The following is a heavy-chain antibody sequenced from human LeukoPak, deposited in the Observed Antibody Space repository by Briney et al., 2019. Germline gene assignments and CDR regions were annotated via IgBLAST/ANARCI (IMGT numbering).Heavy chain of an antibody. CDR2: ISWNSGSI. D-gene: IGHD6-13*01. CDR1: GFTFGDYA. J-gene: IGHJ4*02. CDR3: AKETATGHFDY. V-gene: IGHV3-9*03. Sequence: GGSLRLSCVASGFTFGDYAMHWVRLVPGKGLEWVSGISWNSGSIGYADSVKGRFTISRDNAKNSLYLQMNSLRAEDMALYYCAKETATGHFDYWGQGTLVTVYS.